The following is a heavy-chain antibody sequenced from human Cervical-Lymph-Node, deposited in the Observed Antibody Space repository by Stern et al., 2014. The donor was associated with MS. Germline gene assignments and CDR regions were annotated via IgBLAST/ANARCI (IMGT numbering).Heavy chain of an antibody. CDR1: GYNLTTYA. J-gene: IGHJ4*02. V-gene: IGHV7-4-1*02. CDR3: ATWGAGSSPPLFY. Sequence: QVQLVQSGAELKKPGASVKVSCKASGYNLTTYAINWVRQAPGQGLEWMGLINTKTENPTFAQGFTGRFVFSLDTSINTAYLQISSLKAEDSAVYYCATWGAGSSPPLFYWGQGTLVTVSS. D-gene: IGHD6-6*01. CDR2: INTKTENP.